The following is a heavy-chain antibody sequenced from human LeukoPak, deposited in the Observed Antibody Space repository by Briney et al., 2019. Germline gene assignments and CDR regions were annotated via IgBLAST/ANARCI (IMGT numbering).Heavy chain of an antibody. CDR2: IYHSGST. CDR3: ARAGYYDSSGYNYYYYYGMDV. CDR1: GGSFSGYY. V-gene: IGHV4-34*01. J-gene: IGHJ6*02. D-gene: IGHD3-22*01. Sequence: SETLSLTCAVYGGSFSGYYWSWIRQPPGKGLEWIGYIYHSGSTYYNPSLKSRVTISVDRSKNQFSLKLSSVTAADTAVYYCARAGYYDSSGYNYYYYYGMDVWGQGTTVTVSS.